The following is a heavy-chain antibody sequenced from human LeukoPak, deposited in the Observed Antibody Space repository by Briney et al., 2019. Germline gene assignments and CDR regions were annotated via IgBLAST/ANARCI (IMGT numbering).Heavy chain of an antibody. CDR3: AREFGVYYYGSGSTNWYFDL. CDR1: GYTFTSYG. D-gene: IGHD3-10*01. CDR2: ISAYNGNT. V-gene: IGHV1-18*01. J-gene: IGHJ2*01. Sequence: GASVKVSCKASGYTFTSYGISWVRQAPGQGLEWMEWISAYNGNTNYAQKLQGRVTMTTDTSTSTAYMELRSLRSDDTAVYYCAREFGVYYYGSGSTNWYFDLWGRGTLVTVSS.